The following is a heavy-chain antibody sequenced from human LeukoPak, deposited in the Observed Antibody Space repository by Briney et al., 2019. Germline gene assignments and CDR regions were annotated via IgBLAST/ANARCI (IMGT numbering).Heavy chain of an antibody. J-gene: IGHJ5*02. CDR1: GFTFSSYE. Sequence: GGSLRLSCAASGFTFSSYEMNWVRQAPGKGLEWVSYISSSGSTIYYADSVKGRFTISRDNAKNSLYLQMNSLRAEDTAVYYCARDRVFRFDPWGQGTLVTVSS. CDR3: ARDRVFRFDP. D-gene: IGHD2-21*01. CDR2: ISSSGSTI. V-gene: IGHV3-48*03.